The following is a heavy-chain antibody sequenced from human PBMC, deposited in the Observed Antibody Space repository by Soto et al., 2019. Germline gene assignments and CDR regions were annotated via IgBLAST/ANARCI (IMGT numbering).Heavy chain of an antibody. Sequence: ASVKVSCKASGNTFTDFYMHWVRQAPGQGLEWMGWINPNTGVTKFARKFQGRVIMNRDTSINTAFMVLSSLRYDDTALYYCARTGFGREYYYFDSWGQGTLVTVSS. CDR2: INPNTGVT. D-gene: IGHD3-3*01. J-gene: IGHJ4*02. CDR3: ARTGFGREYYYFDS. V-gene: IGHV1-2*02. CDR1: GNTFTDFY.